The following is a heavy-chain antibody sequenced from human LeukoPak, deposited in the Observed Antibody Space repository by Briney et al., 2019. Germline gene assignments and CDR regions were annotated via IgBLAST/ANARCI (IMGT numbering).Heavy chain of an antibody. CDR2: IRGSGCST. J-gene: IGHJ6*02. V-gene: IGHV3-23*01. Sequence: QTVGSLRLSCAASGFTFSSYAMSWVRQAPGKGLEWVSAIRGSGCSTYYADSVKGRFTISRDNSKNTLYLQMNSLRAEDTAVYYCAKVTRPGLNYYYGMDVWGQGTTVTVSS. CDR1: GFTFSSYA. D-gene: IGHD1-14*01. CDR3: AKVTRPGLNYYYGMDV.